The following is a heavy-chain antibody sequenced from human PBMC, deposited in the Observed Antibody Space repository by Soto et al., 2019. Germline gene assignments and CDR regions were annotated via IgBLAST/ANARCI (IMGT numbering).Heavy chain of an antibody. CDR2: ISSSSSYM. CDR1: GFTFSNYG. D-gene: IGHD2-2*01. V-gene: IGHV3-21*01. J-gene: IGHJ4*02. CDR3: AREWTSISSYGGHFAY. Sequence: GGSLRLSCAASGFTFSNYGMNWVRQAPGKGLEWVSSISSSSSYMYYADSVRGRFTISRDNAKNSLYLQMNSLRAEDTAVYCCAREWTSISSYGGHFAYCGQGTLATVS.